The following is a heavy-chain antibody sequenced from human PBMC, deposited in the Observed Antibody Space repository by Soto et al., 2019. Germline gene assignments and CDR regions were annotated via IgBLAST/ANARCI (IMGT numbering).Heavy chain of an antibody. CDR2: ISYDGSNK. V-gene: IGHV3-30-3*01. Sequence: QVQLVESGGGVVQPGRSLRLSCAASGFTFSSYAMHWVRQAPGKGPAWVAVISYDGSNKYYADSVKGRFTISRDNSKNTLYLQMNSLRAEDTAVYYCARAYEGDYFDYWGQGTLVTVSS. CDR1: GFTFSSYA. J-gene: IGHJ4*02. D-gene: IGHD3-16*01. CDR3: ARAYEGDYFDY.